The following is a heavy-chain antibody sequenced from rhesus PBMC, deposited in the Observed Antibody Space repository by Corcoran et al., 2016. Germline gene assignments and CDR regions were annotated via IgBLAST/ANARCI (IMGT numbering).Heavy chain of an antibody. D-gene: IGHD3-9*01. CDR3: ARAAGLDAFDF. V-gene: IGHV4-169*01. J-gene: IGHJ3*01. Sequence: QLQLQESGPGLVKPSETLSVTCAVSGGSISSSYWSWIRQAPGKGLVWIGYIYGSGISTNYNPSLKSRVTLSVDTSKNQLSLKLSSVTTADTAVYYCARAAGLDAFDFWGQGLRVTVSS. CDR2: IYGSGIST. CDR1: GGSISSSY.